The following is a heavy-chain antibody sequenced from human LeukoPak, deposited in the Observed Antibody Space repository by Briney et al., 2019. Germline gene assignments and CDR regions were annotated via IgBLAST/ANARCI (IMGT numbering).Heavy chain of an antibody. D-gene: IGHD6-13*01. CDR1: GASLTRPTYY. J-gene: IGHJ3*02. CDR2: IYYSGST. V-gene: IGHV4-61*01. Sequence: KTSETLSLTCSVSGASLTRPTYYQWSWIRQPPGKGLEWIGYIYYSGSTNYNPSLKSRVTMSVDTSKNQFSLKLSSVTAADTAVYYCARHWAAATDPPYAFHIWGQGTMVTVSS. CDR3: ARHWAAATDPPYAFHI.